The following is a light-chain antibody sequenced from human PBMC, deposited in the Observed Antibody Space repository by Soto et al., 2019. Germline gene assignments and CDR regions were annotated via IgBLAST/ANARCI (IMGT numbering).Light chain of an antibody. V-gene: IGLV2-8*01. CDR2: EVS. Sequence: QSALTQPPSASGSPGQSVTISCTGTSSDVGAYNYVSWYQQHPGKAPKLMIYEVSKRPSGVPDRFSGSKSGNTASLTVSGLQAEDEADYYCSSYADSNTLFGGGTKLTVL. CDR3: SSYADSNTL. J-gene: IGLJ2*01. CDR1: SSDVGAYNY.